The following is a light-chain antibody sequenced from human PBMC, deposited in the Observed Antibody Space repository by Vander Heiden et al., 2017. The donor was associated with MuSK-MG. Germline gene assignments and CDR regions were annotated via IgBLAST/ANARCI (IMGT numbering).Light chain of an antibody. V-gene: IGKV3-11*01. J-gene: IGKJ2*01. CDR1: QSVGDF. CDR2: DAS. Sequence: VLTQSPATLSLSPGERATLSCRASQSVGDFLAWYQQKPGQPPRLLIYDASNRATGIPARFSGSGYGTDFTLTISSLEPEDFAVYYCQQRGNWPPYTFGQGTRVDIK. CDR3: QQRGNWPPYT.